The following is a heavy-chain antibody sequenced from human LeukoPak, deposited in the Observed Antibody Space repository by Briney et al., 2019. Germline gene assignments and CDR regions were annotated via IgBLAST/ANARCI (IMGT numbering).Heavy chain of an antibody. J-gene: IGHJ4*02. V-gene: IGHV3-30*04. D-gene: IGHD3-10*01. CDR1: GFTFSSYA. Sequence: PGGSLRLSCAASGFTFSSYAMHWVRQAPGKGLEWVAVISYDGSDKYYADSVKGRITISRDNSKNTLYLQMNSLRAEDTAVYYCASLVRGVFTWGQGTLVTVSS. CDR3: ASLVRGVFT. CDR2: ISYDGSDK.